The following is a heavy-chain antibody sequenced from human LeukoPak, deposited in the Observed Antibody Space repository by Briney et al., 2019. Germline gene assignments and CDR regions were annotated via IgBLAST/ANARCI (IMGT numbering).Heavy chain of an antibody. V-gene: IGHV3-48*01. D-gene: IGHD2-15*01. Sequence: GGSLRLSCAASGFTFNTYSMNWVRQAPGKGLEWVSYISTGGSTIYYADSVKGRFTISRDNAKNSLYLQMNSLRADDTAVYYCASIGYCSGGSCYSDYWGQGTLVTVSS. CDR2: ISTGGSTI. J-gene: IGHJ4*02. CDR3: ASIGYCSGGSCYSDY. CDR1: GFTFNTYS.